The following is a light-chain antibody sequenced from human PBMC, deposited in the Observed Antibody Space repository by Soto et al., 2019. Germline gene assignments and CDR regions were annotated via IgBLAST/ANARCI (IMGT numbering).Light chain of an antibody. Sequence: LVLTQSSSASASLGSSVKLTCPLSRGHSSYIIAWHQQQPGKAPRYLMKLEGSGSYNKGSGVPDRFSGSSSGADRYLTISNLQFEDEADYYCETWDRNTHTVFGGGTKLTVL. CDR1: RGHSSYI. V-gene: IGLV4-60*02. CDR2: LEGSGSY. CDR3: ETWDRNTHTV. J-gene: IGLJ3*02.